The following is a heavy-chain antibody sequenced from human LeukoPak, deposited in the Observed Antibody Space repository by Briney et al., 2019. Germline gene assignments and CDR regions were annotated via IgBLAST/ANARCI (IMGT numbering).Heavy chain of an antibody. CDR1: GGSISSSSYY. J-gene: IGHJ6*02. V-gene: IGHV4-39*01. Sequence: SETLSLTCTVSGGSISSSSYYWGWIRQPPGKGLEWIGSIYYSGSTYYNPSLKSRFTISVDTSKNQFSLKLSSVTAADTAVYYCARLEGSGWPYYYYGMDVWGQGTTVTVSS. CDR3: ARLEGSGWPYYYYGMDV. D-gene: IGHD6-19*01. CDR2: IYYSGST.